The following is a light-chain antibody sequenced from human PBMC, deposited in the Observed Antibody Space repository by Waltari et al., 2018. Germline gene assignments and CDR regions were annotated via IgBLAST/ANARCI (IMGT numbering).Light chain of an antibody. J-gene: IGLJ2*01. Sequence: SYQLTQPPSVSVSPGQTAKITCSGDALPTQYTYWYQQKPGQAPLLVIYKDTERPSGIPERFSGSSSGTTVTLTISGVQAEDEADYYCLSAYSGGSQGVFGGGTKLTVL. V-gene: IGLV3-25*03. CDR3: LSAYSGGSQGV. CDR1: ALPTQY. CDR2: KDT.